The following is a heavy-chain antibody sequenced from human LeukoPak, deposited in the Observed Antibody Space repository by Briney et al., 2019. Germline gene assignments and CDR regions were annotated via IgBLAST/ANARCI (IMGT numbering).Heavy chain of an antibody. CDR3: ARGSRSAYYDFWSGSLDY. J-gene: IGHJ4*02. Sequence: SETLSLTCAVYGGSFSGYYRSWIRQPPGKGLDWIGEINHSGSTNYNPSLKSRVTISVDTSKNQFSLKLSSVTAADTAVYYCARGSRSAYYDFWSGSLDYWGQGTLVTVSS. CDR1: GGSFSGYY. CDR2: INHSGST. D-gene: IGHD3-3*01. V-gene: IGHV4-34*01.